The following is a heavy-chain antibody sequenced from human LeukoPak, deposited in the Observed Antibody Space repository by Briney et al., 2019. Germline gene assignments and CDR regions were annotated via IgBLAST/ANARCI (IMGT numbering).Heavy chain of an antibody. CDR3: ARGHDTDYGYYYYYMDV. V-gene: IGHV1-69*13. CDR1: GGTFSSYA. Sequence: SVKVSCKASGGTFSSYAISWVRQAPGQGLEWMGGIIPIFGTANYAQKFQGRVTITADESTSTAYMELSSLRSEDTAVYYCARGHDTDYGYYYYYMDVWGKGTTVTISS. CDR2: IIPIFGTA. J-gene: IGHJ6*03. D-gene: IGHD4-17*01.